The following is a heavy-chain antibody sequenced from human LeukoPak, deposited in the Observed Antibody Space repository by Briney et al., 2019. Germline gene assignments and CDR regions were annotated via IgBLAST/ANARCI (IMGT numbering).Heavy chain of an antibody. D-gene: IGHD6-19*01. J-gene: IGHJ4*02. CDR2: MNPNSGNT. CDR3: ARELRIAVAGTGY. CDR1: GYTFTSYD. V-gene: IGHV1-8*01. Sequence: ASVKVSCKASGYTFTSYDINWVRQATGQGLEWMGWMNPNSGNTGYAQKFQGRVTMTRNTSISTAYMELSRLRSDDTAVYYCARELRIAVAGTGYWGQGTLVTVSS.